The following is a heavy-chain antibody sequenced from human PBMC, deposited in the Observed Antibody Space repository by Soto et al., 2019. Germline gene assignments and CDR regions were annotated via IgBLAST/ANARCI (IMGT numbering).Heavy chain of an antibody. V-gene: IGHV3-23*01. D-gene: IGHD4-17*01. CDR3: AKDRYGDYGGIDY. CDR2: ITGSGGST. CDR1: GFTFSTYA. J-gene: IGHJ4*02. Sequence: EVQLLESGGGLVQPGGSLRLSCAASGFTFSTYAMIWVRQAPGKGLEWVSVITGSGGSTYYADSVKGRFTISRDTSKNTLFLQMNSLSAEDTAVYYCAKDRYGDYGGIDYWGQGTIVTVSS.